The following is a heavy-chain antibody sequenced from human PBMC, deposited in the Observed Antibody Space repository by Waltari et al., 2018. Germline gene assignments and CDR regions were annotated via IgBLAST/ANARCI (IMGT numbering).Heavy chain of an antibody. V-gene: IGHV1-2*06. CDR1: GYTFTGYY. J-gene: IGHJ5*02. Sequence: QVQLVQSGAEVKKPGASVKVSCKASGYTFTGYYMHWVRQAPGQWLEWMGRINPNSGGTNYSQKFQGRVTMTRDTSISTAYMELSRLRSDDTAVYYCAREPYYDFWSGYSSGWFDPWGQGTLVTVSS. CDR3: AREPYYDFWSGYSSGWFDP. CDR2: INPNSGGT. D-gene: IGHD3-3*01.